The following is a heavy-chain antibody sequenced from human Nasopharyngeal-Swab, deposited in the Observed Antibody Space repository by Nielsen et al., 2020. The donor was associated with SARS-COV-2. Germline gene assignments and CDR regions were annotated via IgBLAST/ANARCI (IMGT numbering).Heavy chain of an antibody. CDR3: ARDLIVGALDY. CDR1: GFTFSSYA. V-gene: IGHV3-30-3*01. CDR2: ISYDGSNK. Sequence: GGSLRLSCAASGFTFSSYAMHWVRQAPGKGLEWVAVISYDGSNKYYADSVKGRFTISRDNSKNTLYLQMNSLRAEDTAVYYYARDLIVGALDYWGQGTLVTVSS. J-gene: IGHJ4*02. D-gene: IGHD1-26*01.